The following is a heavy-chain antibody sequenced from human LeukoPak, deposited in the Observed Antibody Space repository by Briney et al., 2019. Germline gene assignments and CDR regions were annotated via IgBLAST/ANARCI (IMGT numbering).Heavy chain of an antibody. J-gene: IGHJ6*03. V-gene: IGHV4-59*01. CDR2: IYYSGST. D-gene: IGHD2-15*01. Sequence: PSETLSLTCTVSGGSISSYYWSWIRQPPGKGLEWIGYIYYSGSTNYNPSLKSRVTTSVDTSKNQFSLKLSSVTAADTAVYYCARISQCSGGSCYDYYYYYMDVWGKGTTVTVSS. CDR3: ARISQCSGGSCYDYYYYYMDV. CDR1: GGSISSYY.